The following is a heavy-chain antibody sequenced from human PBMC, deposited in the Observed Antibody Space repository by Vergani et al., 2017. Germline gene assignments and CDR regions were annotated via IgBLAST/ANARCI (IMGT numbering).Heavy chain of an antibody. Sequence: QVTLRESGPALVKPTQTLTLTCTFSGFSLSTSGMCVSWIRQPPGKALEWLALIDWDDDKYYSTSLKTRLNISKDTSKNQVVLTMTNMDPVDTATYYCARTRAHSSSWYDRQDAFDIWGQGTMVTVSS. J-gene: IGHJ3*02. CDR3: ARTRAHSSSWYDRQDAFDI. V-gene: IGHV2-70*01. D-gene: IGHD6-13*01. CDR2: IDWDDDK. CDR1: GFSLSTSGMC.